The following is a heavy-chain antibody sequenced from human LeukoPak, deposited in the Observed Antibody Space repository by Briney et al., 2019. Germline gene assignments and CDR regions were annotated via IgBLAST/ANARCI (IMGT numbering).Heavy chain of an antibody. CDR3: AKDFGGRACSSTSCYVSDYYYGMDV. Sequence: GGSLRLSCAASGFTFSSYGMHWVRQAPGKGLEWVAVMSYDGSNKYYADSVKGRFTISRDNSKNTLYVQMNSLRAEDTAVYYCAKDFGGRACSSTSCYVSDYYYGMDVWGQGTTVTVSS. V-gene: IGHV3-30*18. CDR2: MSYDGSNK. D-gene: IGHD2-2*01. CDR1: GFTFSSYG. J-gene: IGHJ6*02.